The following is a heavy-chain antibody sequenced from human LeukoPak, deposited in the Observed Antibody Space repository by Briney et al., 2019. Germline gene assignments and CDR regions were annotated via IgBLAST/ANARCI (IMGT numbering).Heavy chain of an antibody. CDR3: ARAGPSSSWHQFDY. CDR2: IYSGGST. CDR1: GFTFSSYW. D-gene: IGHD6-13*01. J-gene: IGHJ4*02. Sequence: GGSLRLSCAASGFTFSSYWMSWVRQAPGKWLEWVSVIYSGGSTYYADSVKGRFTISRDNSKNTLYLQMNSLRAEDTAVYYCARAGPSSSWHQFDYWGQGTLVTVSS. V-gene: IGHV3-66*01.